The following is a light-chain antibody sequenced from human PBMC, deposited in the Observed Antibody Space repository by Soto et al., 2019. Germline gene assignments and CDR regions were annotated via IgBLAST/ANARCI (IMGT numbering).Light chain of an antibody. CDR3: LHYNSYLWT. CDR1: QGISNY. Sequence: DIQMTQSPSSLSASVGDRVTITCRASQGISNYSAWYQQKPGKVPKLLIYAASSLQSAVPSRFSGSGSGTEFTLTISSLQPEHFATYYCLHYNSYLWTFGQGTKVDIK. V-gene: IGKV1-17*01. J-gene: IGKJ1*01. CDR2: AAS.